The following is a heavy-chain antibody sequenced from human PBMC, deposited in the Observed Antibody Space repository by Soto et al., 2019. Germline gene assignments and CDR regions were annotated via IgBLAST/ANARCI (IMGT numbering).Heavy chain of an antibody. CDR1: GGSISSGGYS. CDR3: ARAPLEYYDRMPAFDI. V-gene: IGHV4-31*03. CDR2: IYYSGST. D-gene: IGHD3-22*01. J-gene: IGHJ3*02. Sequence: QVQLQESGPGLVKPSQTLSLTCTVSGGSISSGGYSWSWIRQHPGQGLEWIGYIYYSGSTYYNPSLKSRVTISVDTSKNQFSLKLSSVTAADTAVYYCARAPLEYYDRMPAFDIWGQGTMVTVSS.